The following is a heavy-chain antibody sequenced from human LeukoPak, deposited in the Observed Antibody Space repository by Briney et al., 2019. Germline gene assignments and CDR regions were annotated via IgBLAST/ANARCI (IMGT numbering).Heavy chain of an antibody. Sequence: PGGSLRLSCAASGFTFSSYAMSWVRQAPGKGLEWVSVIGPDGGGIQYVDSVKGRFTISRDTSKNTLYLQMNSLRAEDTAVYHCALEGDGYNGPDYWGQGTLVTVSS. CDR2: IGPDGGGI. CDR1: GFTFSSYA. J-gene: IGHJ4*02. V-gene: IGHV3-23*01. CDR3: ALEGDGYNGPDY. D-gene: IGHD5-24*01.